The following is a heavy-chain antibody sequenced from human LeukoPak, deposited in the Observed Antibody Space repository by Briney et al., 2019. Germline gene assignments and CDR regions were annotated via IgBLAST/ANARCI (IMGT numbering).Heavy chain of an antibody. V-gene: IGHV3-23*01. CDR1: GFTFSGYA. CDR2: ISTSGGSS. D-gene: IGHD6-13*01. CDR3: AKRAAPADAYFDY. J-gene: IGHJ4*02. Sequence: GESLSLSCAASGFTFSGYAMSWVRQAPGKGLEWVSGISTSGGSSSYADSVKGRFTISRDNPRNTLYMQMNSLIPEDTAVYYCAKRAAPADAYFDYWGQGTLVTVSS.